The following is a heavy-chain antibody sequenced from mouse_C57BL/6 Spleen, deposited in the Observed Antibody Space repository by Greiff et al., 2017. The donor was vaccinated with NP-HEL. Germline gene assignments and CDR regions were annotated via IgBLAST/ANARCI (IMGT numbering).Heavy chain of an antibody. D-gene: IGHD1-1*01. CDR3: ARWGYYGSSPGY. CDR1: GYTFTDYN. V-gene: IGHV1-22*01. J-gene: IGHJ2*01. Sequence: EVKLQESGPELVKPGASVKMSCKASGYTFTDYNMHWVKQSHGKSLEWIGYINPNNGGTSYNQKFKGKATLTVNKSSSTAYMELCSLTSEDSAVYYCARWGYYGSSPGYWGQGTTLTVSS. CDR2: INPNNGGT.